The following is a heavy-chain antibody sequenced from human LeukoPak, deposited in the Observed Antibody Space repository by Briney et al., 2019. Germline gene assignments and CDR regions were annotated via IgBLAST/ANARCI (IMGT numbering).Heavy chain of an antibody. CDR1: GYTFTTYG. Sequence: ASVKVSCKTSGYTFTTYGLSWVRQARGQGLEWMGRISGHNGNTNYAHKFQGRVSMTTDTSTSTAYMELRSLRPDDTAVYYCARDRDGYNGGDYWGQGTLVTVSS. CDR3: ARDRDGYNGGDY. V-gene: IGHV1-18*01. CDR2: ISGHNGNT. J-gene: IGHJ4*02. D-gene: IGHD5-24*01.